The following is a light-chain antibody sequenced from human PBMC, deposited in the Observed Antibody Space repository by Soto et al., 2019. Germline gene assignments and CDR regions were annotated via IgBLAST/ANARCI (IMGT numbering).Light chain of an antibody. CDR2: AAS. CDR1: QSISSY. Sequence: DIRMTQSPSSLSASVGDRVTITCRASQSISSYVNWYQQKPGKAPQLLIYAASRLQSEVPSTFSGRGSVTDFTSAIRRRQPEDCSTYDGQQSYSTPFTFGRGTRLVIK. J-gene: IGKJ5*01. V-gene: IGKV1-39*01. CDR3: QQSYSTPFT.